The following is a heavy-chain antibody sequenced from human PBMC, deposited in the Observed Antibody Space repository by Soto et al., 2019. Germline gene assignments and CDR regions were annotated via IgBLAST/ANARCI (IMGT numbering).Heavy chain of an antibody. Sequence: LRLSCAASGFTFSSYGMHWVRQAPGKGLEWVAVIWYDGSNKYYADSVKGRFTISRDNSKNTLYLQMNSLRAEDTAVYYCARGPVYSSSWYEHGMDVWGQGTTVTVSS. D-gene: IGHD6-13*01. CDR3: ARGPVYSSSWYEHGMDV. V-gene: IGHV3-33*01. J-gene: IGHJ6*02. CDR2: IWYDGSNK. CDR1: GFTFSSYG.